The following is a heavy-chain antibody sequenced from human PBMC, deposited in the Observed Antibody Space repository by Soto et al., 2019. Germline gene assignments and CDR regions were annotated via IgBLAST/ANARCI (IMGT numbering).Heavy chain of an antibody. CDR2: ISNIGFT. CDR3: ARRYGWAFDI. J-gene: IGHJ3*02. Sequence: SATLSLTCTVSCVSISSINHPFRHLYCSWIRLSPGKGLEWIGYISNIGFTRYNPSLKSRVSISVDTSKSQFSLKLSSVTAADTAVYYCARRYGWAFDIWGQGTMVT. V-gene: IGHV4-61*05. D-gene: IGHD3-9*01. CDR1: CVSISSINHPFRHLY.